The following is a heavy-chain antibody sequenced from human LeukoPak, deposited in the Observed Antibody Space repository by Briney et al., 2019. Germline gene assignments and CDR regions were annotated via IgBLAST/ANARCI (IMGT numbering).Heavy chain of an antibody. D-gene: IGHD1-1*01. CDR2: ISYDGSNK. V-gene: IGHV3-30-3*01. CDR3: AKSPVRVRNADAFDI. CDR1: GFTFSSYA. J-gene: IGHJ3*02. Sequence: GGSLRLSCAASGFTFSSYAMHWVRQAPGKGLEWVAVISYDGSNKYYADSVKGRFTISRDNSKNTLYLQMNSLRAEDTAVYYCAKSPVRVRNADAFDIWGQGTMVTVSS.